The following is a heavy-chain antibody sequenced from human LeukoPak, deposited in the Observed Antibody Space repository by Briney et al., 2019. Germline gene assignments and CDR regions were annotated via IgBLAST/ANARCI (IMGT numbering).Heavy chain of an antibody. Sequence: PGGSLRLSCAASGFTFSSYSMNWVRQAPGKGLEWVAVISYDGSNKYYADSVKGRFTISRDNSKNTLYLQMNSLRAEDTAVYYCAKDQWPLGDSSALDYWGQGTLVTVSS. CDR2: ISYDGSNK. CDR1: GFTFSSYS. J-gene: IGHJ4*02. CDR3: AKDQWPLGDSSALDY. V-gene: IGHV3-30*18. D-gene: IGHD3-22*01.